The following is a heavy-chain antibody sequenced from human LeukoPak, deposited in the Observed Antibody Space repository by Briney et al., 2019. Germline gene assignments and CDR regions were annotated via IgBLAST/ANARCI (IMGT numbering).Heavy chain of an antibody. CDR3: ARSRLIYDSSGYFDY. V-gene: IGHV3-23*01. Sequence: RGSLRLSCAASGFTFSSYAMSWVRQAPGKGLEWVSAISGSGGSTYYADSVKGRFTISRDNSKNTLYLQMNSLRAEDTAVYYCARSRLIYDSSGYFDYWGQGTLVTVSS. J-gene: IGHJ4*02. D-gene: IGHD3-22*01. CDR2: ISGSGGST. CDR1: GFTFSSYA.